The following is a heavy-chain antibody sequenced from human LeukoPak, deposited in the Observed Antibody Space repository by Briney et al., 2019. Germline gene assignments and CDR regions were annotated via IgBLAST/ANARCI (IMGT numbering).Heavy chain of an antibody. D-gene: IGHD2-15*01. V-gene: IGHV4-34*01. CDR3: ARGPYRVGPAPRGYYYYYMDV. Sequence: SETLSLTCAIYGGSFNGYYWSWIRQPPGKGLEWIGEITHSGSTNQNPSLESRVTISGDSSTNQFSLNLTSVTAVDTAVYYCARGPYRVGPAPRGYYYYYMDVWGKGTTVTVSS. CDR1: GGSFNGYY. CDR2: ITHSGST. J-gene: IGHJ6*03.